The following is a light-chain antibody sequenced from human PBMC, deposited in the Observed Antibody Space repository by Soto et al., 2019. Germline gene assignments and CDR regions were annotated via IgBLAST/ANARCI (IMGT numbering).Light chain of an antibody. CDR3: LQFGTSPPAFT. CDR2: GTS. Sequence: ESMLTQSPGTLSLSPGERATLSCRASQSVDSRFLTWYQQKPGQTPRLLIYGTSIRATGIPDRFSGSGYGTDFTRIISRVETEDSAVYYCLQFGTSPPAFTFGQGTKLEI. J-gene: IGKJ2*01. V-gene: IGKV3-20*01. CDR1: QSVDSRF.